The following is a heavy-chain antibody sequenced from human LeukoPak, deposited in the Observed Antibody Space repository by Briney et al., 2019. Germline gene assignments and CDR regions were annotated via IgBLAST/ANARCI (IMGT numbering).Heavy chain of an antibody. CDR3: AKQKGYSYGYASDY. Sequence: PGGSLRLSCAASGFTISSYAMSWVRQAPGKGLEWVSAISGSGGSTYYADSVKGRFTISRDNSKNTLYLQMNSLRAEDTAVYHCAKQKGYSYGYASDYWGQGTLVTVSS. D-gene: IGHD5-18*01. CDR2: ISGSGGST. J-gene: IGHJ4*02. CDR1: GFTISSYA. V-gene: IGHV3-23*01.